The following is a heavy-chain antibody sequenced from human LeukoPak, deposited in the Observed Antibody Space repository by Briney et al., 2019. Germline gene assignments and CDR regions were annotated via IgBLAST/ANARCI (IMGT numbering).Heavy chain of an antibody. Sequence: GGSLRLSCAASGFTFSSYAMSWVRQAPGKGLEWVSAISGSGGSTYYADSVKGRFTISRDNGKNSLNLQMNSLRDEDTAVYYCARTGDSTGYYVWLDPWGQGTLVTVSS. D-gene: IGHD6-19*01. CDR1: GFTFSSYA. V-gene: IGHV3-23*01. CDR3: ARTGDSTGYYVWLDP. J-gene: IGHJ5*02. CDR2: ISGSGGST.